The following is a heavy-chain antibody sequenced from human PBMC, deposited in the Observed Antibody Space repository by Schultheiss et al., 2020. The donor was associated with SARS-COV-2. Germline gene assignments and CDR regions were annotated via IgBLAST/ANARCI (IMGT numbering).Heavy chain of an antibody. Sequence: GGSLRLSCAASGFTFSSYWMSWVRQAPGKGLEWVTNIKCDGSDKYYVDSVKGRLTISRDNAKNSLYLQMNSLRAGDTAVYYCARDRRIGGYYYYYGMDVWGQGTTVTVSS. CDR1: GFTFSSYW. CDR3: ARDRRIGGYYYYYGMDV. V-gene: IGHV3-7*01. CDR2: IKCDGSDK. D-gene: IGHD6-6*01. J-gene: IGHJ6*02.